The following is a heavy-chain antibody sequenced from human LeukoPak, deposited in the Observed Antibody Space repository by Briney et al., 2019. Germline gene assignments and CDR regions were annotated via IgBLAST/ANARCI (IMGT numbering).Heavy chain of an antibody. V-gene: IGHV3-21*01. D-gene: IGHD3-22*01. CDR2: ISSSSSYI. J-gene: IGHJ4*02. CDR1: GFTFSSYS. Sequence: GGSLRLSCAASGFTFSSYSMNWVRQAPGKGLEWVSSISSSSSYIYYADSVKGRFTISRDKSKNTLYLQMNSLRAEDTALYYCAKDQSITTIVGQEYYFDYWGQGTLVTVSS. CDR3: AKDQSITTIVGQEYYFDY.